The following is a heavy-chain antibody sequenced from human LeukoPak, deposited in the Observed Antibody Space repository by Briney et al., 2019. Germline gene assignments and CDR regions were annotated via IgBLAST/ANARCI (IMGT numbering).Heavy chain of an antibody. Sequence: PSETLSLTCAVYGGSFSGYYWSWIRQPPGKGLEWVGEINHSGSTNYNPSLKSRVTISVDTSKNQFSLKLSPVTAADTAVYYCARLGDYDSPLDYWGQGTLVTVSS. D-gene: IGHD3-22*01. CDR1: GGSFSGYY. CDR3: ARLGDYDSPLDY. J-gene: IGHJ4*02. V-gene: IGHV4-34*01. CDR2: INHSGST.